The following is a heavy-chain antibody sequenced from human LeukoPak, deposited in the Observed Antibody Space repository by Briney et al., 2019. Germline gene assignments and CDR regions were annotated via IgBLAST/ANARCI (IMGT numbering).Heavy chain of an antibody. D-gene: IGHD3-22*01. CDR3: ARGVRYYYDSSGSAADYYYYMDV. CDR2: SIPILGTA. Sequence: GASVKVSCKASGGTFSSYAINWVRQAPGHGLEWMGGSIPILGTASYAQKFRDRVTITADESTSTAYMELSSLTSDDTAVYYCARGVRYYYDSSGSAADYYYYMDVWGKGTTVTISS. V-gene: IGHV1-69*13. J-gene: IGHJ6*03. CDR1: GGTFSSYA.